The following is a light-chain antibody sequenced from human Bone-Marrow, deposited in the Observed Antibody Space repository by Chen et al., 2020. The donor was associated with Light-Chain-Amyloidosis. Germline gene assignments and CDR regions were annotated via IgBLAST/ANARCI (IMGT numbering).Light chain of an antibody. CDR1: SSDVGGDNH. CDR2: EVT. V-gene: IGLV2-14*01. CDR3: SSYTITNTLV. J-gene: IGLJ1*01. Sequence: QSALTQPASVLGSPGQSITISCTGTSSDVGGDNHVSWYQQHPDKAPKLMIYEVTNRPSWVPDRFSGSKSDNTASLTISGLQTDDEADYFCSSYTITNTLVFGSGTRVTVL.